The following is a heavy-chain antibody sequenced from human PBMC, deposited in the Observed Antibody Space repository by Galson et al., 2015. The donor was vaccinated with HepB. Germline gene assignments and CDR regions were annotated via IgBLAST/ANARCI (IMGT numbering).Heavy chain of an antibody. D-gene: IGHD3-22*01. J-gene: IGHJ4*02. CDR1: GGSFSGYY. CDR2: INHSGST. V-gene: IGHV4-34*01. Sequence: SETLSLTCAVYGGSFSGYYWSWIRQPPGKGLEWIGEINHSGSTNYNPSLKSRVTISIDTSKTQFSLKLKSVTAADTAVYYCARADTGGYSRPFDYWGQGTLLTVSS. CDR3: ARADTGGYSRPFDY.